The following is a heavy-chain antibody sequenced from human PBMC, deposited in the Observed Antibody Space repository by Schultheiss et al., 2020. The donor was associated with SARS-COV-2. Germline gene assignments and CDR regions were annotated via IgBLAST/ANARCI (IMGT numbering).Heavy chain of an antibody. Sequence: GGSLRLSCAASGFTFRNYWMSWVRQAPGKGLEWVANIKQDGSVKHYVASVRGRFIVSRDNAKNSLDLQMNSLSAEDTAIYYCASLYVTSSVAWFDPWGQGTLVTVSS. D-gene: IGHD6-6*01. J-gene: IGHJ5*02. CDR1: GFTFRNYW. CDR2: IKQDGSVK. CDR3: ASLYVTSSVAWFDP. V-gene: IGHV3-7*01.